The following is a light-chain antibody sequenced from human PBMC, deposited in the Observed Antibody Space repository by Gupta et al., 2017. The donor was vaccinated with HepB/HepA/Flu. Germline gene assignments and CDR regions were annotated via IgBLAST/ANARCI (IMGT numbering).Light chain of an antibody. V-gene: IGLV2-18*02. CDR1: NSDVGSYDR. Sequence: QSALTRPPAVSGFPGQSGAISCIGTNSDVGSYDRVSWYQQAPGTAPKLIIYEVSHRPSGVPDRFSGSKSGNTASLTXSXLQAEDXGYYYCRSYTTNTLVLFGGGTKLTVL. CDR3: RSYTTNTLVL. CDR2: EVS. J-gene: IGLJ2*01.